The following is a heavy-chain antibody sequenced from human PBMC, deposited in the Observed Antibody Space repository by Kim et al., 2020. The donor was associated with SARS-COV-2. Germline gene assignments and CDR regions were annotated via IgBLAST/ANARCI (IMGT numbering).Heavy chain of an antibody. CDR2: IFTDGRT. J-gene: IGHJ4*02. V-gene: IGHV3-66*01. CDR3: ARAGYYDSSGHYFAFPFDL. Sequence: GGSLRLSCAPSGFSVRNTYLSWVRQAPGKGLEWLSLIFTDGRTFYADSVKGRFTVSKDSSKDTLYLQMNSLGAEDTAVYFCARAGYYDSSGHYFAFPFDLWGQGTLLTVSS. CDR1: GFSVRNTY. D-gene: IGHD3-22*01.